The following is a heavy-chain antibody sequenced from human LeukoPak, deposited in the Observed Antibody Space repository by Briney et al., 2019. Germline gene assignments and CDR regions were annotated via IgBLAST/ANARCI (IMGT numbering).Heavy chain of an antibody. CDR3: ARFLYYYDSSGYYEVRDYFDY. CDR1: GFTFSSYE. CDR2: ISSSGSTI. J-gene: IGHJ4*02. D-gene: IGHD3-22*01. Sequence: PGGSLRLSCAASGFTFSSYEMNWVRKAPGKGLEWVSYISSSGSTIYYADSVKGRFTISRDNAKNSLYLQMNSLRAEDTAVYYCARFLYYYDSSGYYEVRDYFDYWGQGTLVTVSS. V-gene: IGHV3-48*03.